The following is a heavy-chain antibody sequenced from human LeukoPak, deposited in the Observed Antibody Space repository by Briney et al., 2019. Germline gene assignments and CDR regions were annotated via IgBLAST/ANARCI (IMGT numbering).Heavy chain of an antibody. CDR3: AGIDYGDYVQH. D-gene: IGHD4-17*01. V-gene: IGHV4-59*01. Sequence: SETLSLTXTVSRGSISSYYWSWIRQPPGKGLEWIGYIYYSGSTNYNPSLKSRVTISVDTSKNQFSLKLRSVTAADTAVYYCAGIDYGDYVQHWGQRTLVTVSS. CDR2: IYYSGST. CDR1: RGSISSYY. J-gene: IGHJ1*01.